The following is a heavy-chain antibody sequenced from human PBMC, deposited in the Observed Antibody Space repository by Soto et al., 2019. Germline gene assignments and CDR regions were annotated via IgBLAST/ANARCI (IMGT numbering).Heavy chain of an antibody. CDR3: TTVFLWSYYFDN. D-gene: IGHD2-21*01. CDR2: IKKETDGGTT. Sequence: GGSLRLSCAGSGFTFNNAWMSWVRQAPGKGLEWVGRIKKETDGGTTDYAASVKGRFSISRGDSKNTVFLQMNSLRTEDTAVYYCTTVFLWSYYFDNWGPGTLVTVSS. CDR1: GFTFNNAW. V-gene: IGHV3-15*01. J-gene: IGHJ4*02.